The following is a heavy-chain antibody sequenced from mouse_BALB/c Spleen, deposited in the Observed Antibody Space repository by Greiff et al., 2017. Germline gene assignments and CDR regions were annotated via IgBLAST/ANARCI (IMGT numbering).Heavy chain of an antibody. V-gene: IGHV2-9*02. CDR1: GFSLTSYG. CDR2: IWAGGST. J-gene: IGHJ2*01. Sequence: VKLVESGPGLVAPSQSLSITCTVSGFSLTSYGVHWVRQPPGKGLEWLGVIWAGGSTNYNSALMSRLSISKDNSKSQVFLKMNSLQTDDTAMYYCARDYGNYVDYFDYWGQGTTLTVSS. CDR3: ARDYGNYVDYFDY. D-gene: IGHD2-1*01.